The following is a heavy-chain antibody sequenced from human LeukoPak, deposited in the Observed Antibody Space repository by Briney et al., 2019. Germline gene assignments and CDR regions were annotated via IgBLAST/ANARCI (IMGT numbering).Heavy chain of an antibody. CDR3: ARGTDYYDTSGYYLDY. CDR1: GGSISSGDYY. J-gene: IGHJ4*02. D-gene: IGHD3-22*01. V-gene: IGHV4-30-2*01. CDR2: IYHSRST. Sequence: PSETLSLTCTVSGGSISSGDYYWSWIRQPLGKGLEWIGCIYHSRSTYYNPSLKSRVTISVDRSKNQFSLRLTSVTAADTAVYYCARGTDYYDTSGYYLDYWGQGTLVTVSS.